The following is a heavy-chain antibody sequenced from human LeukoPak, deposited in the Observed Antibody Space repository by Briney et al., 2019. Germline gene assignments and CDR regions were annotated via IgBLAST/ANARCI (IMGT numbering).Heavy chain of an antibody. CDR3: ARDGVAPGFYFDY. Sequence: GSLRLSCAASGFTFSSYWMNWVRQAPGKGLEWVASIKQDGNEKYYVDSVKGRFTISRDNTKYSLYLQMNSLRAEDTAVYYCARDGVAPGFYFDYWGQGNLVTVSS. CDR1: GFTFSSYW. D-gene: IGHD2-8*01. J-gene: IGHJ4*02. CDR2: IKQDGNEK. V-gene: IGHV3-7*01.